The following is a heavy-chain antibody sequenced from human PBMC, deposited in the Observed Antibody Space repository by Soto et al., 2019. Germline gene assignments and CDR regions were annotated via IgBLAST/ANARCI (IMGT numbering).Heavy chain of an antibody. CDR2: INHSGST. V-gene: IGHV4-34*01. J-gene: IGHJ4*02. Sequence: SETLSLTCAVYGGSFSGYYWSWIRQPPGKGLEWIGEINHSGSTNYNPSLKSRVTISVDTSKNQFSLKLSSVTAADTAVYYCARGVSRYYDIKLAYYFDYWGQGTLVTVSS. CDR1: GGSFSGYY. CDR3: ARGVSRYYDIKLAYYFDY. D-gene: IGHD3-22*01.